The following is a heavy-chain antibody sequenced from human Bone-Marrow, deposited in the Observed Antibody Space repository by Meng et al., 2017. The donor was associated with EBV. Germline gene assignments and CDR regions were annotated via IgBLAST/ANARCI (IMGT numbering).Heavy chain of an antibody. CDR1: GGTFRSDA. Sequence: HVQWVQSGAGVKKPGSSVKVSCKTSGGTFRSDAISWVRQAPGQGLEWMGGLIPMSDAPHYAQKFQGRVTITADESTSTHYMDLSGLRSEDTAVYYCASESGRGFTPDYWGQGTLVTVSS. V-gene: IGHV1-69*01. CDR2: LIPMSDAP. CDR3: ASESGRGFTPDY. J-gene: IGHJ4*02. D-gene: IGHD3-10*01.